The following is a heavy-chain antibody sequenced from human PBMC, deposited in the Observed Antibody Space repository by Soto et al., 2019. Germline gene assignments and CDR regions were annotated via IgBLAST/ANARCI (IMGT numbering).Heavy chain of an antibody. D-gene: IGHD2-8*02. CDR3: ARDKITGLFDY. J-gene: IGHJ4*02. Sequence: PSETLSLTCAVYGGYFCGYYWTWIRQPPGTGLEWIGEINHSGSTNYNPSLKSRVTISVDTSKNQFSLKLTSVTAADTAVYYCARDKITGLFDYWGQGTLVTVSS. V-gene: IGHV4-34*01. CDR2: INHSGST. CDR1: GGYFCGYY.